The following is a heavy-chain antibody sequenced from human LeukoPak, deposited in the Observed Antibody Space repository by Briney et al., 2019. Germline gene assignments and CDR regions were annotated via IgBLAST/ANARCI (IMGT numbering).Heavy chain of an antibody. CDR2: VYHSGST. CDR3: ASNTSGHSFEY. Sequence: SETLSLTCTVPDSINSDYYWGWIRQSPGKGLEWIGSVYHSGSTHYNPSLRSRVTMSVDTSKNQFSLKLNSVTAADTAVYYSASNTSGHSFEYWGQGTLVTVSS. CDR1: DSINSDYY. J-gene: IGHJ4*02. V-gene: IGHV4-38-2*02. D-gene: IGHD6-19*01.